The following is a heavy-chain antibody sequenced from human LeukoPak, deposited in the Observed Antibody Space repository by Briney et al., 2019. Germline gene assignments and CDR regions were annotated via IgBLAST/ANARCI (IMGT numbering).Heavy chain of an antibody. D-gene: IGHD6-19*01. CDR1: GFTFSSYA. Sequence: GGSLRLSCAASGFTFSSYAMHWVRQAPGKGLEWVAVISYDGSNKYYADSVKGRFTISRDNSKNTLYLQMNSLRAEDTAVYYCARDREHSSGWYVYWGQGTLVTVSS. CDR3: ARDREHSSGWYVY. J-gene: IGHJ4*02. V-gene: IGHV3-30*04. CDR2: ISYDGSNK.